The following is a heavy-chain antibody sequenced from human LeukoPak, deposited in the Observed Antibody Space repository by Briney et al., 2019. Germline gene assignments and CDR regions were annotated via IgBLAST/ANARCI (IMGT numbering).Heavy chain of an antibody. J-gene: IGHJ4*01. D-gene: IGHD2-15*01. CDR3: AKGRGGSCYSGVDY. Sequence: PGGSLRLSRAASGFTFSSYAMNWVRQAPGKGLEWVSCSANGGTTYFTDSVKGRFTISRDSSKNTLHLQMNSLRAEDTALYYCAKGRGGSCYSGVDYWGHGTLVTVSS. CDR2: SANGGTT. CDR1: GFTFSSYA. V-gene: IGHV3-23*01.